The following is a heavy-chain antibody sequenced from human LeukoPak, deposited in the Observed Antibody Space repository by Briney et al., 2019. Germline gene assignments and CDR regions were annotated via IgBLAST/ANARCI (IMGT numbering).Heavy chain of an antibody. CDR1: GFIFSGYG. J-gene: IGHJ4*02. CDR3: ARAPYYYDSSGYEFDY. CDR2: IWYDGSNK. D-gene: IGHD3-22*01. V-gene: IGHV3-33*01. Sequence: PGGSLRLSCAASGFIFSGYGMHWVRQAPGKGLEWVAVIWYDGSNKYYADSVKGRFTISRDNSKNTLYLQMNSLRAEDTAVYYCARAPYYYDSSGYEFDYWGQGTLVTVSS.